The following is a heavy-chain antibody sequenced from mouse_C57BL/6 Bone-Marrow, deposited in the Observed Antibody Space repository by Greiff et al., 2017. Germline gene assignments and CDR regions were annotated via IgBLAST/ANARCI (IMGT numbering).Heavy chain of an antibody. CDR3: ARHDAGDYFDY. CDR1: GFTFSSYG. CDR2: ISSGGSYT. J-gene: IGHJ2*01. V-gene: IGHV5-6*01. Sequence: EVKLVESGGDLVKPGGSLKLSCAASGFTFSSYGMSWVRQTPDKRLEWVATISSGGSYTYYPDSVKGRFTISRDNAKNTLYLQMSSLKSEDTAMYYCARHDAGDYFDYWGQGTTHTVSS.